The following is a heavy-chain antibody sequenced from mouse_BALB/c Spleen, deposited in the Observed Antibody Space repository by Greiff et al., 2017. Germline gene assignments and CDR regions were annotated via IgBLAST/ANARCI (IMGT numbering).Heavy chain of an antibody. CDR1: GYTFSSYW. Sequence: QVQLQQSGAELMKPGASVKISCKATGYTFSSYWIEWVKQRPGHGLEWIGEILPGSGSTNYNEKFKGKATFTADTSSNTAYMQLSSLTSEDSAVYYCARPFTTVVAYFYWYFDVWGAGTTVTVSS. CDR2: ILPGSGST. V-gene: IGHV1-9*01. J-gene: IGHJ1*01. D-gene: IGHD1-1*01. CDR3: ARPFTTVVAYFYWYFDV.